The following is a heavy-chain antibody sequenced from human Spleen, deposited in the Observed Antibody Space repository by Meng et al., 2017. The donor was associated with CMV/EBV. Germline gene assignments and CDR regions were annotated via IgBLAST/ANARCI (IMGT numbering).Heavy chain of an antibody. CDR1: AGSY. J-gene: IGHJ4*02. CDR3: ARLYSGYDYYFDH. D-gene: IGHD5-12*01. CDR2: TSYSGST. V-gene: IGHV4-31*02. Sequence: AGSYRSLIRQHPEGCLECIRYTSYSGSTYYTPSLKGRFTISVDTSKNPFYLKLSSVTAADTAVYYCARLYSGYDYYFDHWGQGTLVTVSS.